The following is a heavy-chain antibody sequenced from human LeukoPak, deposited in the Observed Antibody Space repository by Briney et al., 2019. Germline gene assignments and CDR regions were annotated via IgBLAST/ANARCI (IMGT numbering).Heavy chain of an antibody. CDR3: ARGVMTGYSSSWHFDY. CDR1: GGSISSYY. J-gene: IGHJ4*02. V-gene: IGHV4-59*01. Sequence: SETLSLTCTVSGGSISSYYWSWIRQPPGKGLEWIGYIYYSGSTNYNPSIKSRVTISVDTSKNQFSLKLSSVTAADTAVYYCARGVMTGYSSSWHFDYWGQGTLVTVSS. D-gene: IGHD6-13*01. CDR2: IYYSGST.